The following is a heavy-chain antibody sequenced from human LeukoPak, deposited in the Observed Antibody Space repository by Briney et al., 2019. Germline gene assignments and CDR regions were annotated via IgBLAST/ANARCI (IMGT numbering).Heavy chain of an antibody. CDR1: GFTFSSYG. J-gene: IGHJ4*02. V-gene: IGHV3-33*05. CDR2: ISYDGSDE. CDR3: VKGGSYSDYYFDY. D-gene: IGHD5-12*01. Sequence: PGGSLRLSCAASGFTFSSYGMHWVRRAPGKGLEWVAVISYDGSDEYYADSVKGRFTISRDNSKYTLYLQMNSLRAEDTAVYYCVKGGSYSDYYFDYWGQGTLVTVSS.